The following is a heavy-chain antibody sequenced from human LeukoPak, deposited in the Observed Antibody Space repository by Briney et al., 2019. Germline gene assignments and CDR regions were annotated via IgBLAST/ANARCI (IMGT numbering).Heavy chain of an antibody. CDR1: GFTFDDYG. J-gene: IGHJ4*02. CDR2: INWNGGST. CDR3: ARVQGYCSSTSCYFDY. D-gene: IGHD2-2*01. Sequence: GGSLRLSCEASGFTFDDYGMSWVRQAPGKGLEWVSGINWNGGSTGYADSVKGRFTISRDNAKNSLYLQMNSLRAEDTALYYCARVQGYCSSTSCYFDYWGQGTLVTVSS. V-gene: IGHV3-20*04.